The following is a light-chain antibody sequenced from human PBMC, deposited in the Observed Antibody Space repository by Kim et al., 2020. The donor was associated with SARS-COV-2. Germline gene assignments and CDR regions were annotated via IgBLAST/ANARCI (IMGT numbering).Light chain of an antibody. CDR1: NGHYSDA. Sequence: AWVKLTGALGNGHYSDAIAWHQQQPGKGRRYLMKVNRDGSHSKGDGIPDRFSGSSSGAERYLTISSLQSDDEADYYCQTWGPGIRVFGGGTKVTVL. V-gene: IGLV4-69*01. CDR3: QTWGPGIRV. J-gene: IGLJ3*02. CDR2: VNRDGSH.